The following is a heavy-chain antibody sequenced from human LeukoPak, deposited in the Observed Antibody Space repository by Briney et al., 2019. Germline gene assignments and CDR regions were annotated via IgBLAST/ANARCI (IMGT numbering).Heavy chain of an antibody. D-gene: IGHD2-15*01. Sequence: ASVKVSCKASDYTFTSYGISWVRQAPGQGLEWMGWISAYNGNTNYAQKRQGRVTMTTDTSTSTAYMELRSLRSDDTAVYYCARPKCSGGSCYWSFFYWGQGTLVTVSS. V-gene: IGHV1-18*01. J-gene: IGHJ4*02. CDR2: ISAYNGNT. CDR3: ARPKCSGGSCYWSFFY. CDR1: DYTFTSYG.